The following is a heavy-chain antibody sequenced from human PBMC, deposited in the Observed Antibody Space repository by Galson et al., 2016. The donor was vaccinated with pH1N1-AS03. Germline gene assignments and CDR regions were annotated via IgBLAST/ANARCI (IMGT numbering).Heavy chain of an antibody. J-gene: IGHJ3*01. Sequence: QSGAEVKKPGESLKISCKGSGYSFTNYWIAWVRQLPGKGLEWMGIIYPADSDARYGPSFQGQVTISADTSNSTAYMQWNSLKASDTAMYYCASDGVFDHKSAFDFWGQGTMVTVSS. V-gene: IGHV5-51*01. CDR3: ASDGVFDHKSAFDF. D-gene: IGHD3-9*01. CDR1: GYSFTNYW. CDR2: IYPADSDA.